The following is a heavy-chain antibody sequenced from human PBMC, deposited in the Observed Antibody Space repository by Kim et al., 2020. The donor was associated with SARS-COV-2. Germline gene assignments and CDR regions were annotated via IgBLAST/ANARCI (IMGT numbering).Heavy chain of an antibody. V-gene: IGHV3-23*01. J-gene: IGHJ4*02. D-gene: IGHD3-10*01. Sequence: DSVKGRFTISRDNSKNTLYLQMNSLRAEDTAVYYCATYYYGSGSYFLQPAHWGQGTLVTVSS. CDR3: ATYYYGSGSYFLQPAH.